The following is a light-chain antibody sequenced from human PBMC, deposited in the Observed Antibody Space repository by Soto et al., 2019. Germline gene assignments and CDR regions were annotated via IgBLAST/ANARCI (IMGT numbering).Light chain of an antibody. Sequence: QAVVTQPPSVSGAPGQRVTISCTGSSSNVGAGYDVHWYQHLPGTAPKLLIHGNNNRPSGVPDRFSGSKSGTSASLAITGLQAEDEADYYCCLYIGATTYVFGTGTKLTVL. CDR3: CLYIGATTYV. V-gene: IGLV1-40*01. CDR1: SSNVGAGYD. J-gene: IGLJ1*01. CDR2: GNN.